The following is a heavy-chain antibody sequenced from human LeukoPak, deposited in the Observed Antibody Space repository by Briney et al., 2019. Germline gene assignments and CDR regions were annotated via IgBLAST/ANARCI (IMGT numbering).Heavy chain of an antibody. CDR2: ISAYNGNT. J-gene: IGHJ4*02. CDR3: ARELRGTYYYESSGSDY. CDR1: GYTFTSYG. D-gene: IGHD3-22*01. V-gene: IGHV1-18*01. Sequence: GASVKVSCKASGYTFTSYGISWVRQAPGQGREWMGWISAYNGNTNYAQKLQGRVTMTTDTSTSTAYMELRSLRSDDTAVYYCARELRGTYYYESSGSDYWGQGTLVTVSS.